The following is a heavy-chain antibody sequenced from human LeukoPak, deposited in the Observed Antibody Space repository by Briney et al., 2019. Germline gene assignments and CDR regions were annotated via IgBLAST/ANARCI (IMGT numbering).Heavy chain of an antibody. Sequence: TGESLKISCKGSGYSFTSYWISWVRQMPGKGLEWMGRIDPSDSYTNYSPSSQGHVTISADKSISTAYLQWSSLKASDTAMYYCARHTDYYDSSATNEPDNWFDPWGQGTLVTVSS. CDR1: GYSFTSYW. V-gene: IGHV5-10-1*01. CDR2: IDPSDSYT. J-gene: IGHJ5*02. D-gene: IGHD3-22*01. CDR3: ARHTDYYDSSATNEPDNWFDP.